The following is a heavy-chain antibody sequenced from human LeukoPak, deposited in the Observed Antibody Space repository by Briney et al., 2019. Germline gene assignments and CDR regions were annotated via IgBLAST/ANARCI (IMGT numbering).Heavy chain of an antibody. Sequence: ASVKVSCKASGYTFTGYYMHWVRQAPGQGLEWMGWINPNSGGTNYAQKFQGRVTMTRDTSISTAYMELSRLRSDDTAVYFCAGSGYYGSGVGWFDPRGQGTLVTVSS. J-gene: IGHJ5*02. CDR3: AGSGYYGSGVGWFDP. V-gene: IGHV1-2*02. CDR2: INPNSGGT. CDR1: GYTFTGYY. D-gene: IGHD3-10*01.